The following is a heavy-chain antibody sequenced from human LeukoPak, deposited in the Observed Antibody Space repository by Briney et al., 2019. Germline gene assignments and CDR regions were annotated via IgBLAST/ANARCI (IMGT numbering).Heavy chain of an antibody. CDR1: GFTFGNAW. Sequence: PGGSLRLSCAASGFTFGNAWMSWVRQAPGKGLEWVGRIKSKTDGGTTDYAAPVKGRFTISRDDSKNTLYLQMNSLKTEDTAVYYCTTEYYYDSSGYRDYWGQGTLVTVSS. CDR3: TTEYYYDSSGYRDY. CDR2: IKSKTDGGTT. V-gene: IGHV3-15*01. J-gene: IGHJ4*02. D-gene: IGHD3-22*01.